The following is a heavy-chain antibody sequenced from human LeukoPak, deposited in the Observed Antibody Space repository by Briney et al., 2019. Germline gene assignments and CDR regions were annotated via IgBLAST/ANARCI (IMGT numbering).Heavy chain of an antibody. CDR1: GFIFSNYG. J-gene: IGHJ6*02. Sequence: PGRSPRLSCAASGFIFSNYGMHWVRQAPGKGLEWVAVIWYDGSNKYYADSAKGRLTISRDNSKNTLYLQMSSLRAEDTAVYYCASATSNYYYYGLDVWGQGTTVTVS. V-gene: IGHV3-33*01. CDR3: ASATSNYYYYGLDV. CDR2: IWYDGSNK.